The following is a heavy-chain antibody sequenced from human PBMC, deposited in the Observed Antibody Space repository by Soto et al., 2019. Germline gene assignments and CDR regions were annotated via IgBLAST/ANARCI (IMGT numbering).Heavy chain of an antibody. V-gene: IGHV1-18*04. J-gene: IGHJ4*02. CDR2: VSGYNGNT. D-gene: IGHD2-8*01. CDR3: ARDLYPLAYYFDY. Sequence: QVQLVQSGPEVKKSGASVKVSCKASGYTFTNHGISWVRQAPGHGLEWMGWVSGYNGNTKYAQELQGRVTMTTETSTSTAYMELRSLRSDDTAVYYCARDLYPLAYYFDYWGQGTLVTVSS. CDR1: GYTFTNHG.